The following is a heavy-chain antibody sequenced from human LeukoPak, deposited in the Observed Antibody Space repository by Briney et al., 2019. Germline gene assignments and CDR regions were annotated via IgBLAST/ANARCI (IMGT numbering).Heavy chain of an antibody. CDR1: GGSISSYY. D-gene: IGHD6-13*01. CDR3: ARGDTGYSSSSY. Sequence: SETLSLTCTVSGGSISSYYWSWIRQPPGKGLEWIGYIYYSGTNYNPSLNSRVTISLDTSKNQFSLKVNSVTAADTAVYYCARGDTGYSSSSYWGQGTLVTVSS. J-gene: IGHJ4*02. CDR2: IYYSGT. V-gene: IGHV4-59*01.